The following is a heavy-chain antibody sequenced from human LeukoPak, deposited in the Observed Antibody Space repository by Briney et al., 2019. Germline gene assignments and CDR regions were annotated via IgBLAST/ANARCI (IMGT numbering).Heavy chain of an antibody. CDR2: ISGSGGST. D-gene: IGHD6-19*01. V-gene: IGHV3-23*01. J-gene: IGHJ4*02. CDR1: GFTVSSNY. CDR3: AKGIAVAGTGFDY. Sequence: GGSLRLSCAASGFTVSSNYMSWVRQAPGKGLEWVSAISGSGGSTFYADSVKGRFTFSRDNSKNTLYLQMNSLRAEDTAVYYCAKGIAVAGTGFDYWGQGTLVTVSS.